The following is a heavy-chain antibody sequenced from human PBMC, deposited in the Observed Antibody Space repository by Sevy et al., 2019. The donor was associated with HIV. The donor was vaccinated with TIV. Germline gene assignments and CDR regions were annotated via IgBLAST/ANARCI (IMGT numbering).Heavy chain of an antibody. Sequence: SETLSLTCTVSGGSISSGSYYWSWIRQPAGKGLEWIGRIYTSGYTNYNPSLKSRVTISVDTSKNQFSLKRGSVTAADTAVYYCAREWPGAVAALHFDYWGQGTLVTVSS. CDR3: AREWPGAVAALHFDY. CDR2: IYTSGYT. CDR1: GGSISSGSYY. V-gene: IGHV4-61*02. J-gene: IGHJ4*02. D-gene: IGHD6-19*01.